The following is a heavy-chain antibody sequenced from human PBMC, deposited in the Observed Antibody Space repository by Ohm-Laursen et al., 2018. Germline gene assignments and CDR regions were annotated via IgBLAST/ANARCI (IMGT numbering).Heavy chain of an antibody. Sequence: SLRLSCAASGFTFSSYPLNWVRLAPGKGLEWVSGISAGSTYMYYADAMKGRFTVSRDNPRNSLYLHLSSLRVDDTAMYYCARDTGVTLSKDLDIWSQGTMVTVSS. J-gene: IGHJ3*02. CDR2: ISAGSTYM. CDR3: ARDTGVTLSKDLDI. V-gene: IGHV3-21*01. CDR1: GFTFSSYP. D-gene: IGHD1-1*01.